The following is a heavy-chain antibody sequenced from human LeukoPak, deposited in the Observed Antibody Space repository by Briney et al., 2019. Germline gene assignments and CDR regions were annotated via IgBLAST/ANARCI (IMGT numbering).Heavy chain of an antibody. CDR3: ARDRLPNNRNDAFDI. Sequence: PSQTLSLTCTVSGGSISSGDYYWSWIRQPPGKGLEWIGYIYYSGSTYYNPSLKSRVTISVDTSKNQFSLKLSSVTAADTAVYYCARDRLPNNRNDAFDIWGQGTMVTVSS. CDR1: GGSISSGDYY. V-gene: IGHV4-30-4*08. J-gene: IGHJ3*02. D-gene: IGHD1-14*01. CDR2: IYYSGST.